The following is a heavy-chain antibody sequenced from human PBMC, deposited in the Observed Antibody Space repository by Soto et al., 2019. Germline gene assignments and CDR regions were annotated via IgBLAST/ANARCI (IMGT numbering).Heavy chain of an antibody. V-gene: IGHV4-59*01. CDR1: GGSISGYY. CDR3: AKGGDRGVPGGDYFDY. Sequence: PSETLSLTCTVSGGSISGYYWSWIRQPPGKGLEWLGYIFYSGTTNYNPSLQSRLTISVDTSKNQFSLTLSSVTAADTAVYYCAKGGDRGVPGGDYFDYWGLGTLVTVSS. D-gene: IGHD2-8*02. J-gene: IGHJ4*02. CDR2: IFYSGTT.